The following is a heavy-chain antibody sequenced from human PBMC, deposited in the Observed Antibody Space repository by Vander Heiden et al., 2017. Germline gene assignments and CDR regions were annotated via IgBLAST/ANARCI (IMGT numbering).Heavy chain of an antibody. Sequence: QVQLVESGGGVVQSGRSLRLSCAASGFTFSSYGRHWVRKAPGKGLEWVAVIAYDGSNKYYADSVKGRFTISRDNSKNTLYLQMNSLRAEDTAGYYCAKDGASYGMDVWGQGTTVTVSS. V-gene: IGHV3-30*18. CDR1: GFTFSSYG. CDR2: IAYDGSNK. CDR3: AKDGASYGMDV. J-gene: IGHJ6*02. D-gene: IGHD3-16*01.